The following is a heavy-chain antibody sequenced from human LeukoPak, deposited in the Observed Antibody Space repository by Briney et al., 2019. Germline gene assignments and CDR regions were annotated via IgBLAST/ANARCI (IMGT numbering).Heavy chain of an antibody. J-gene: IGHJ5*02. V-gene: IGHV3-23*05. CDR3: AKTRPGGSYDH. D-gene: IGHD1-26*01. Sequence: GGSLRLSCAASGFTFSSYAMSWVRQAPGKGLEWISVLFSNGATYYLDSVKDRFTISRDDSKNIVYLQLDTLRGEDTAIYYCAKTRPGGSYDHWGRGTLVTVSS. CDR2: LFSNGAT. CDR1: GFTFSSYA.